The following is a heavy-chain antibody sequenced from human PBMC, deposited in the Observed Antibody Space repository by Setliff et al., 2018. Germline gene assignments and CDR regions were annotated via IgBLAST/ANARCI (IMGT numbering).Heavy chain of an antibody. CDR3: ARAFGSGWF. J-gene: IGHJ4*02. CDR1: RFTFSGYW. Sequence: GGSLRLSCAASRFTFSGYWMSWVRQAPGKGLEWVANIKQDGSEKYYVDSVKGRFTISRVNAKNSLYLQMNSLRAEDTAVYYCARAFGSGWFWGQGTLVTVSS. D-gene: IGHD6-19*01. CDR2: IKQDGSEK. V-gene: IGHV3-7*01.